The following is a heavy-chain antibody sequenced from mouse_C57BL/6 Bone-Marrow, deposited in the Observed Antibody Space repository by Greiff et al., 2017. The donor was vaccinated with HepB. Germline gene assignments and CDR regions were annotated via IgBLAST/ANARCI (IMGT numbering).Heavy chain of an antibody. CDR2: IYPRSGNT. V-gene: IGHV1-81*01. D-gene: IGHD1-1*01. J-gene: IGHJ3*01. Sequence: QVQLQQSGAELARPGASVKLSCKASGYTFTSYGISWVKQRTGQGLEWIGEIYPRSGNTYYNEKFKGKATLTADKSSSTAYMELRSLTSEDSAVYFCAIYYSGSSYGFAYWGQGTLVTVSA. CDR3: AIYYSGSSYGFAY. CDR1: GYTFTSYG.